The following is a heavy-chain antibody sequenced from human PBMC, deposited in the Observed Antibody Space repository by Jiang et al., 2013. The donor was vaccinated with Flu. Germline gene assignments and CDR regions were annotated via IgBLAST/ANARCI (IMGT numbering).Heavy chain of an antibody. Sequence: PGLVKPSETLSLTCAVSGGSISSTSYYWGWIRQPPVKGLEWIDVIYYSGSTYFNPSLQSRVTISVDTSKNQFSLKLSSVTAADTAVYYCVRSNWGSGWSFDYWGQGTLVTVSS. CDR1: GGSISSTSYY. D-gene: IGHD7-27*01. V-gene: IGHV4-39*01. CDR3: VRSNWGSGWSFDY. CDR2: IYYSGST. J-gene: IGHJ4*02.